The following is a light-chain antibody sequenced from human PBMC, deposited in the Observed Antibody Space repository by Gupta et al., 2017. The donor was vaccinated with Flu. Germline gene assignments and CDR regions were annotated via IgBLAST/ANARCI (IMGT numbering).Light chain of an antibody. CDR1: QSVSSTF. CDR2: GAS. Sequence: EIVLTQSPGILPMSPGDGVTLSCRASQSVSSTFLAWYQQKPGQAPKLLIDGASTRATGIPDRFSGGGSGKDFTLTISSLWPEDVAVYYWQQDQCSPRTFGQGTKVEI. V-gene: IGKV3-20*01. CDR3: QQDQCSPRT. J-gene: IGKJ1*01.